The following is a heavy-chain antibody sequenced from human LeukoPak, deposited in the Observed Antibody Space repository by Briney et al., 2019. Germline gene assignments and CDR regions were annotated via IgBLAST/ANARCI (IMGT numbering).Heavy chain of an antibody. D-gene: IGHD6-13*01. CDR3: ARGDDSSSDVLYYFDY. CDR1: GYTFTGYY. J-gene: IGHJ4*02. V-gene: IGHV1-2*04. CDR2: INPNSGGT. Sequence: GASVKVSCKASGYTFTGYYMHWVRQAPGQGLEWMGWINPNSGGTNYAQKFQGWVTMTRDTSTSTVYMELSSLRSEDTAVYYCARGDDSSSDVLYYFDYWGQGTLVTVSS.